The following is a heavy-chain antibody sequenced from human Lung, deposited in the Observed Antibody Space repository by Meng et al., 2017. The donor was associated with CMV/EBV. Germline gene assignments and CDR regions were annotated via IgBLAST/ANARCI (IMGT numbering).Heavy chain of an antibody. V-gene: IGHV3-43*01. J-gene: IGHJ5*02. CDR3: AKEGDTIWYDH. Sequence: GEXXTISCATSGFIFDDYTIHWVRQAPGKGLEWVSLIRGYNRLYADSVKGRFTISRDNTENYVYLQMNSLRTEDNALYYCAKEGDTIWYDHWGQGTPVTVSS. CDR2: IRGYNR. D-gene: IGHD3-3*01. CDR1: GFIFDDYT.